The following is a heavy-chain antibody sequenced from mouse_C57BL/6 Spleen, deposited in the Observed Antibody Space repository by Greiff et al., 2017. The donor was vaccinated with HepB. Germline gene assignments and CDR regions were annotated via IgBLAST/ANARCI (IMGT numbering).Heavy chain of an antibody. Sequence: SVVGLVKPGGSLKLSCAASGFTFSDYGMHWVRQAPEKGLEWVAYISSGSSTIYYADTVKGRFTISRDNAKNTLFLQMTSLRSEDTAMYYCARSANSPFAYWGQGTLVTVSA. D-gene: IGHD4-1*01. CDR3: ARSANSPFAY. J-gene: IGHJ3*01. V-gene: IGHV5-17*01. CDR2: ISSGSSTI. CDR1: GFTFSDYG.